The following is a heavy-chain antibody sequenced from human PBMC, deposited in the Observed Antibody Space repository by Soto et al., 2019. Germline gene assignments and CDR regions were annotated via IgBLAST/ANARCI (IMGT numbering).Heavy chain of an antibody. CDR2: FYTGGDT. J-gene: IGHJ4*02. CDR3: VRDAPPYGGPLGY. CDR1: GFILSTNH. Sequence: PGGSLRLSCAASGFILSTNHMSWVRQAPGKGLEWVSIFYTGGDTYHADSVKGRFTISRDDSKNTLFLQMNSLRVEDTAVYYCVRDAPPYGGPLGYWGQGTLVTVSS. V-gene: IGHV3-53*01. D-gene: IGHD5-12*01.